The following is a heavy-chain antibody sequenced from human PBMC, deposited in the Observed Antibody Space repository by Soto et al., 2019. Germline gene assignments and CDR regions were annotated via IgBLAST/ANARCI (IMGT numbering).Heavy chain of an antibody. CDR2: IYHSGST. CDR3: AKKITGTSLDYYYYGMDV. V-gene: IGHV4-4*02. J-gene: IGHJ6*02. CDR1: GGSISSSNW. Sequence: TSETLSLTCAVSGGSISSSNWWSWVRQPPGKGLEWIGEIYHSGSTNYNPSLKSRVTISVDKSKNQFSLKLSSVTAADTAVYYCAKKITGTSLDYYYYGMDVWGQGTTVTSP. D-gene: IGHD1-7*01.